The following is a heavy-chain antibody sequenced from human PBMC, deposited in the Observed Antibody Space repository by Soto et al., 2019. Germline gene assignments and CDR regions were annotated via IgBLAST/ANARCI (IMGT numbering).Heavy chain of an antibody. V-gene: IGHV1-69*12. D-gene: IGHD5-12*01. J-gene: IGHJ4*02. CDR3: VRVVAIPGYPDH. Sequence: QVQLVQSGAEVRQPASSVKVSCKTSGGTYSSYAISRVRQAAGQGLEWMGGIVPIVGTTTYAQKFQGRVTITADEATSTAYMQLSRLRSDDTAVYYCVRVVAIPGYPDHWGQGTLVTVSS. CDR1: GGTYSSYA. CDR2: IVPIVGTT.